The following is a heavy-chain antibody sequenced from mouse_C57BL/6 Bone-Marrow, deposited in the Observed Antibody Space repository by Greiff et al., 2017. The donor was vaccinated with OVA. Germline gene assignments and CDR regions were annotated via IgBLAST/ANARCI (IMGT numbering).Heavy chain of an antibody. D-gene: IGHD4-1*01. Sequence: EVKLMESGGGLVKPGGSLKLSCAASGFTFSSYAMSWVRQTPEKRLEWVATISDGGSYTYYPDNVKGRFTISRDNAKNNLYLQMSHLKSEDTAMYYCARANWDDDWGQGTTRTVSS. CDR1: GFTFSSYA. J-gene: IGHJ2*01. V-gene: IGHV5-4*03. CDR2: ISDGGSYT. CDR3: ARANWDDD.